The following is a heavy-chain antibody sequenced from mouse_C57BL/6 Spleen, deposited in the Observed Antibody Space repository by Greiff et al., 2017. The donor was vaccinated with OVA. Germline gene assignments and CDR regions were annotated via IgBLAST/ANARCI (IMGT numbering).Heavy chain of an antibody. CDR1: GYTFTSYW. D-gene: IGHD3-1*01. Sequence: QVQLQQPGAELVMPGASVKLSCKASGYTFTSYWMHWVKQRPGQGLEWIGEIDPSDSYTNYNQKFKGKSTLTVDKSSSTAYMQLSSLTSEDSAVYYCARGGGLPFAYWGQGTLVTVSA. V-gene: IGHV1-69*01. CDR3: ARGGGLPFAY. CDR2: IDPSDSYT. J-gene: IGHJ3*01.